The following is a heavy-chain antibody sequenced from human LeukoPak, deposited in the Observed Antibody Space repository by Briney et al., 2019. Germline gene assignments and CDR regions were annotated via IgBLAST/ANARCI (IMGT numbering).Heavy chain of an antibody. V-gene: IGHV3-7*01. D-gene: IGHD4-17*01. CDR2: IKQDGSQK. CDR3: ARELVGGYGDFSFDY. CDR1: GFTFTNYW. Sequence: GGSLRLSCVASGFTFTNYWMNWVRQAPGKGLEWVASIKQDGSQKSYVDSVKGRFTISRDNAKNSLSLQMDSLRGEDTAVYYCARELVGGYGDFSFDYWGQGTLVTVSS. J-gene: IGHJ4*02.